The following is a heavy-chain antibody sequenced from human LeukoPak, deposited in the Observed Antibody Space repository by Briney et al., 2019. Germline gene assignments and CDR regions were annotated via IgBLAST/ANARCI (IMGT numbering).Heavy chain of an antibody. CDR1: GFTFSSSA. D-gene: IGHD2-2*02. J-gene: IGHJ5*02. CDR2: ISGSGDNT. Sequence: GGSLRLSCAASGFTFSSSAMSWVRQAPGKGLEWVSAISGSGDNTYYADSVKGRFTISRDNSKNTLYLQMNSLRADDTAVYYCAKAQYCGSTSCYTWFGPWGQGTLVTVSS. CDR3: AKAQYCGSTSCYTWFGP. V-gene: IGHV3-23*01.